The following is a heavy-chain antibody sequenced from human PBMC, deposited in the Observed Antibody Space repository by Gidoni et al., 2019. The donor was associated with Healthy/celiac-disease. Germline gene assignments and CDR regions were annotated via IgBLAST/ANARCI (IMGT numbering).Heavy chain of an antibody. J-gene: IGHJ3*02. CDR3: ARQERRGGVYTPLSAFDI. D-gene: IGHD3-16*01. V-gene: IGHV4-39*01. CDR1: GGSISSSSYY. Sequence: LQLQESSPGLVKPPETLSLTCTVSGGSISSSSYYWGWIRQPPGKGLEWIGSIYYCGSTYYNPSLKSRVTISVDTSKNQFSLKLSSVTAADTAVYYCARQERRGGVYTPLSAFDIWGQGTMVTVSS. CDR2: IYYCGST.